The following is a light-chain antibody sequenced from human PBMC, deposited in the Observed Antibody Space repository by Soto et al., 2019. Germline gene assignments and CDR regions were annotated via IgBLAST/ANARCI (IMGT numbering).Light chain of an antibody. J-gene: IGKJ1*01. CDR1: QSVSNNY. V-gene: IGKV3-20*01. CDR2: GAS. Sequence: EIVWTQSPGTLSLSPGERATLSCRASQSVSNNYLAWYQQKPGQSPRLLIYGASNRATGIPDRFSGSGSGTKFTLTIASLQPDDFATYYCQQYETFSGTFGPGTKVDIK. CDR3: QQYETFSGT.